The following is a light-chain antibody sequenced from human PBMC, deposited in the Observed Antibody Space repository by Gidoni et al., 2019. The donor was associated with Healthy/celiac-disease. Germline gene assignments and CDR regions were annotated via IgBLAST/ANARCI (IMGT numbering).Light chain of an antibody. CDR1: SSNIGAGYD. CDR2: GNS. V-gene: IGLV1-40*01. CDR3: QSYDSSLSGYWV. Sequence: SLLTQPPSVSGAPGQRVTISCTGSSSNIGAGYDVHWYQQLPGTAPKLLIYGNSNRPSGVPDRFSGSKSGTSASLAITGLQAEDEADYYCQSYDSSLSGYWVFGGGTKLTVL. J-gene: IGLJ3*02.